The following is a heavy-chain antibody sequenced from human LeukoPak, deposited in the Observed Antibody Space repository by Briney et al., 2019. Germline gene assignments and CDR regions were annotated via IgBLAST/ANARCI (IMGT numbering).Heavy chain of an antibody. Sequence: SETLSLTCAVSGGSISSGNWWGWVRQTPGKGLEWIGEINHSGSTNYNPSLKSRVTISVDKSKNQFSLKLSSVTAADTAVYYCARGDYGSGTYLWGSWGQGILVTVSP. CDR2: INHSGST. CDR3: ARGDYGSGTYLWGS. CDR1: GGSISSGNW. D-gene: IGHD3-10*01. V-gene: IGHV4-4*02. J-gene: IGHJ5*02.